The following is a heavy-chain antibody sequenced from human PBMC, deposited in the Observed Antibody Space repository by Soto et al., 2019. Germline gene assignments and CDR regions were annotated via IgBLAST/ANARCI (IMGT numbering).Heavy chain of an antibody. D-gene: IGHD5-12*01. J-gene: IGHJ4*02. CDR3: VRVVAIPGYPDK. CDR2: IVPIVDTS. CDR1: GGTFSSYA. Sequence: SVKVSCKTSGGTFSSYAISWVRQAPGQGLEWMGGIVPIVDTSTYAQKFQGRVTITADESTSTAYMELSSLRSDDTAIYYCVRVVAIPGYPDKWGQRTLVTVSS. V-gene: IGHV1-69*13.